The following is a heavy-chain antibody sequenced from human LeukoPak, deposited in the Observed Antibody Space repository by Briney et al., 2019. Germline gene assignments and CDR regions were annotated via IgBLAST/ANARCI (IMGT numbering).Heavy chain of an antibody. CDR2: IYSSGST. V-gene: IGHV4-61*02. D-gene: IGHD3-22*01. CDR1: GGSLSSGSYY. Sequence: SETLSLTCTVSGGSLSSGSYYWSWIRQPAGKGLEWMGRIYSSGSTNYNPSLKSRVTISVDTSKNQFSLKLSSVTAADTAVYYCARGGDYYDSSGPSVWYFDLWGRGTLVTVSS. CDR3: ARGGDYYDSSGPSVWYFDL. J-gene: IGHJ2*01.